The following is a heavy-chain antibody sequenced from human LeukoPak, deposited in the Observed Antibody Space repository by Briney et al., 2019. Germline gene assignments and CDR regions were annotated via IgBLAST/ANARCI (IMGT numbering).Heavy chain of an antibody. CDR2: MYYTGST. D-gene: IGHD6-19*01. V-gene: IGHV4-59*01. CDR3: ARGSGWLPDC. Sequence: SETLSLTCTVSGGSIRSYYWTWIRQPPGKGLEWIGYMYYTGSTNYNPSLRSRVTISVDTSKNQFSLQLTSVTAADTAVYYCARGSGWLPDCWGQGTLVTVSS. J-gene: IGHJ4*02. CDR1: GGSIRSYY.